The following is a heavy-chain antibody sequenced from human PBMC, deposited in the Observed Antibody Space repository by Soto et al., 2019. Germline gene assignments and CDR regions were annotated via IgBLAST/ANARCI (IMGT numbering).Heavy chain of an antibody. Sequence: VASVKVSCKAGGYIFTNYDINWVRQATGQGLEWMGWMNPNSGNTGYAQKFQGRVTMTRNTSISTAYMELSSLRSEDAAVYYCARVQHHQSWYYYGSGSYQALAYWGQGTLVTVSS. J-gene: IGHJ4*02. CDR1: GYIFTNYD. CDR2: MNPNSGNT. V-gene: IGHV1-8*02. D-gene: IGHD3-10*01. CDR3: ARVQHHQSWYYYGSGSYQALAY.